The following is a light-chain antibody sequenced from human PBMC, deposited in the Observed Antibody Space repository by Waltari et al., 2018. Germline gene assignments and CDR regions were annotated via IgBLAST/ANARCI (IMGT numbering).Light chain of an antibody. CDR3: QQSFTTTRT. CDR1: HSISTY. J-gene: IGKJ1*01. Sequence: DVQMTQSPSSLSASVGDSVTITCRASHSISTYLNWYQQKPGKALNVLIYAASSLHSGVPSRFSGSGSGTDFTLTISSLQPEDFATYYCQQSFTTTRTFGQGTKVVIK. V-gene: IGKV1-39*01. CDR2: AAS.